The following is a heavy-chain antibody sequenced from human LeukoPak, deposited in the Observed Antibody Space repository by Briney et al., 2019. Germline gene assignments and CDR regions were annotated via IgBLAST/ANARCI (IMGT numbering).Heavy chain of an antibody. V-gene: IGHV1-2*04. CDR3: ARELVARSSWYGFDP. CDR1: GYTFTGYY. D-gene: IGHD6-13*01. J-gene: IGHJ5*02. Sequence: EASVKVSCKASGYTFTGYYMHWVRQAPGQGLEWMGWINPNSGGTNYARKFQGWVTMTRDTSISTAYMELSRLRSDDTAVYYCARELVARSSWYGFDPWGQGTLVTVSS. CDR2: INPNSGGT.